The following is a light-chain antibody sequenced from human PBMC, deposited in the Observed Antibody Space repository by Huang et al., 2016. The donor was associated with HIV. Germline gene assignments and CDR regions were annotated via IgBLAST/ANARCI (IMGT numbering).Light chain of an antibody. J-gene: IGKJ1*01. CDR2: AAS. V-gene: IGKV1-39*01. Sequence: DIQMTQSPSSLSASVGDRVTITCRASQTINTYLNWYQQKPGKAPKLLLYAASSLHSGVPSRFSVSGSGTDLTLTISGLQREDFATYFCQQTYSTPRTFGQGTRVEIK. CDR3: QQTYSTPRT. CDR1: QTINTY.